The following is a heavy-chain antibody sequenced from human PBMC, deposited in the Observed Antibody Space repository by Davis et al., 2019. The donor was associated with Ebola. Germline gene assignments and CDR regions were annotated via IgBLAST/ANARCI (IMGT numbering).Heavy chain of an antibody. CDR3: TTPWVGSSAYLTD. Sequence: PGGSLRLSCAVSGFTFSNAWMSWVRQAPGKGLEWVGRIKSKTDGGTTDYAAPVKGRFTISRDDSKNTLYLQMNSLKTEDTAVYYCTTPWVGSSAYLTDWGQGTLVTVSS. CDR2: IKSKTDGGTT. V-gene: IGHV3-15*01. CDR1: GFTFSNAW. J-gene: IGHJ4*02. D-gene: IGHD3-22*01.